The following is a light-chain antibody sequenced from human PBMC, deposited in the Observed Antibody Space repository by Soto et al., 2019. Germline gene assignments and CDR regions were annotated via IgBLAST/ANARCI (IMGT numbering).Light chain of an antibody. CDR1: QSVTNN. V-gene: IGKV3-15*01. Sequence: EIVLTQSPGTLSLSPGERATLSCRASQSVTNNYLDWFQQKPGQAPRLLIYVASTRATGIPARFSGSGSGTEFTLTISSLQSEDSAVYYCQQYTNWPLTFGGGTKVDIK. CDR3: QQYTNWPLT. J-gene: IGKJ4*01. CDR2: VAS.